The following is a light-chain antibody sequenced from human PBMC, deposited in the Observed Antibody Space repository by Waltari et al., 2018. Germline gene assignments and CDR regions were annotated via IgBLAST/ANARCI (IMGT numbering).Light chain of an antibody. J-gene: IGKJ4*01. V-gene: IGKV3-15*01. CDR3: QQYHKWPPGG. CDR2: AAS. CDR1: QRVNTN. Sequence: TQSPATLSVSPRQTVTPSCRASQRVNTNLAWYQQKPGQAPRLLIFAASTRAPGIPSRFGGSGSGTEFTLTITSLQFEDVGVYFCQQYHKWPPGGFGGGTKVEIE.